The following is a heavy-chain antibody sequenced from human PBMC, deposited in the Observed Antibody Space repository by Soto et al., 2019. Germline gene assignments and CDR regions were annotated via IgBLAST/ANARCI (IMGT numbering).Heavy chain of an antibody. CDR3: ARGAEHDSSGYYGAP. V-gene: IGHV3-33*01. CDR1: GFTFSNYG. D-gene: IGHD3-22*01. Sequence: QVQLVESGGGMVQPGRSLRLSCAASGFTFSNYGMHWVRQAPGKGLEWVAVIWYDGSNKYYADSVKGRFTISRDNSKNTLYLHMHSLRAEDTAVYYCARGAEHDSSGYYGAPWGQGTLVTVCS. CDR2: IWYDGSNK. J-gene: IGHJ5*02.